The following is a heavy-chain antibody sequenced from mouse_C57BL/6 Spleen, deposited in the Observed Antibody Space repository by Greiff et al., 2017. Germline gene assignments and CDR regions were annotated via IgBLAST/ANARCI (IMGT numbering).Heavy chain of an antibody. V-gene: IGHV2-9-1*01. J-gene: IGHJ4*01. CDR3: ARNGDLYPFYAMDY. Sequence: VQLQESGPGLVAPSQSLSITCTVSGFSLTSYAISWVRQPPRKGLEWLGVIWTGGGTNYNSALKSRLSISKDNSKSQVFLKMNSLQTDDTARYYCARNGDLYPFYAMDYWGQGTSVTVSS. CDR2: IWTGGGT. D-gene: IGHD2-1*01. CDR1: GFSLTSYA.